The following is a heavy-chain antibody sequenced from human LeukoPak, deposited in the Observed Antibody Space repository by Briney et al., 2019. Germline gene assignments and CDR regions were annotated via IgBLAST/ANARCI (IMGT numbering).Heavy chain of an antibody. Sequence: GGSLRLSCAASGFTFSSYAMSWARQAPGKGLEWVSAISGSGGRIYYGASVKGRFTISRDNSKNTLNLQMNSLRAEDTAVYYCATSKYSGSYWGQGTLVTVSS. CDR3: ATSKYSGSY. CDR2: ISGSGGRI. J-gene: IGHJ4*02. CDR1: GFTFSSYA. D-gene: IGHD1-26*01. V-gene: IGHV3-23*01.